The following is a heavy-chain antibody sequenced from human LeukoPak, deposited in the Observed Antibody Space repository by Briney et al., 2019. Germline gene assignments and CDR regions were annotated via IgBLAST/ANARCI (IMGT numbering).Heavy chain of an antibody. V-gene: IGHV3-23*01. J-gene: IGHJ4*02. D-gene: IGHD1-26*01. CDR2: LSGSGGGA. CDR3: AKTVGPTNFGPLDY. CDR1: GFTFSSYA. Sequence: GGSLRLSCAASGFTFSSYAMSWVRQAPGKGLEWVSGLSGSGGGAYYADSVKGRFTVSRDNSKDTLYLQMNSLRVEDTAVYYCAKTVGPTNFGPLDYWGQGTLVIVSS.